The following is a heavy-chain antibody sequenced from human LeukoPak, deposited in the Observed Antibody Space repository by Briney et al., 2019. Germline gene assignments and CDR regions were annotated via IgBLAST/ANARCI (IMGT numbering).Heavy chain of an antibody. CDR1: GFTFEDHA. CDR2: ISWKSNNI. CDR3: ARDFSNGYFRRFDF. J-gene: IGHJ4*02. V-gene: IGHV3-9*01. Sequence: GRSLRLSCVTSGFTFEDHAMHWVRQGPGKGLEWLAGISWKSNNIIYADSVRGRVTISRDNAKNSLFLQMNSLGVEDTALYYCARDFSNGYFRRFDFWGRGTQVTVSS. D-gene: IGHD3-22*01.